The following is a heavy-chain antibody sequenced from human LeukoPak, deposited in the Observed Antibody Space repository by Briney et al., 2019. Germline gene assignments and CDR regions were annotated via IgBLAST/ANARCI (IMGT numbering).Heavy chain of an antibody. CDR2: IIPIFGTA. V-gene: IGHV1-69*13. CDR3: ARAPGRGYSYGYYYYGMDV. J-gene: IGHJ6*02. D-gene: IGHD5-18*01. Sequence: SVKVSCKASGGTFSSYAISWVRQAPGQGLEWMGGIIPIFGTANYAQKFQGRVTITADESTSTAYMELSSLRSEDTAVYYCARAPGRGYSYGYYYYGMDVWGQGTTVTVSS. CDR1: GGTFSSYA.